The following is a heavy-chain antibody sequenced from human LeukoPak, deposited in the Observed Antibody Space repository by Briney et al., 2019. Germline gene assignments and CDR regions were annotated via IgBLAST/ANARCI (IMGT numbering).Heavy chain of an antibody. V-gene: IGHV3-74*01. Sequence: PGGSLRLSCAASGFTLSSYWIHWVRQAPGKGLVWVSRINSDGSSTTYADSVKGRFTISRDSAKNTLYLQMNSLRAEDTAVYYCARRYCSSTSCTLDYWGQGALVTVSS. CDR1: GFTLSSYW. J-gene: IGHJ4*02. CDR3: ARRYCSSTSCTLDY. CDR2: INSDGSST. D-gene: IGHD2-2*01.